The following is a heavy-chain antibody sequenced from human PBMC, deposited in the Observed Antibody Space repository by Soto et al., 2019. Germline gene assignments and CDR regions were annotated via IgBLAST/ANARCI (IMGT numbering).Heavy chain of an antibody. D-gene: IGHD3-3*01. CDR2: IYHSGRT. Sequence: SETLSLTCIVSGESISSSSYYWGWIRQPPGKGLEWIGSIYHSGRTYYNPSLKSRVTISVDTSKNQFSLKLSSVTAADTAVYYCARDYWVDVGVVPPPPYGMDVWGQGTTVTVSS. V-gene: IGHV4-39*07. CDR3: ARDYWVDVGVVPPPPYGMDV. J-gene: IGHJ6*02. CDR1: GESISSSSYY.